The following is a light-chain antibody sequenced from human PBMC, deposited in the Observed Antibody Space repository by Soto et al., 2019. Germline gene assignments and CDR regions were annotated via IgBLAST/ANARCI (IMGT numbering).Light chain of an antibody. CDR2: GAS. Sequence: EIVLTQSPGTLSSSPGERATLSCRASQSVSSSYLAWYQQKPGQAPRVLIYGASSRATGIPDRFSGSGSGTDFTLTISRLEPEDFAVYYCQQYGSSPPITFGGGTKVEIK. CDR3: QQYGSSPPIT. CDR1: QSVSSSY. J-gene: IGKJ4*01. V-gene: IGKV3-20*01.